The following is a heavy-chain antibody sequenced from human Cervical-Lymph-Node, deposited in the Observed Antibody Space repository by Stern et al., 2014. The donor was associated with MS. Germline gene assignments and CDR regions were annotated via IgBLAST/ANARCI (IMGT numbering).Heavy chain of an antibody. CDR3: STDVGRYFDY. CDR1: GFTFSNAW. V-gene: IGHV3-15*04. CDR2: IESKTDGGTT. J-gene: IGHJ4*02. D-gene: IGHD1-1*01. Sequence: EVQLVESGGGLVKPGGSLRLSCAASGFTFSNAWMSWVRQAPGKGLEWVGRIESKTDGGTTDYAAPVKGRFTISRDDSKNTLYLQMNSLKTEDTALYYCSTDVGRYFDYWGQGTLVTVSS.